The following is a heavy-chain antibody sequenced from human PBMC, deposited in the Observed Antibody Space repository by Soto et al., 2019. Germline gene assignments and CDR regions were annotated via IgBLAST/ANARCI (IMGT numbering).Heavy chain of an antibody. Sequence: GGSLRLSCGASGFNFGAFGMNWVRQAPGKGLEWVSSFTLSSSYIYYADSVKGRFTVSRDNAKNSLYLDMKSLTVDDMALYYCARDMKAVRFWGTNGFDPWCQGTLVTVSS. J-gene: IGHJ5*02. CDR1: GFNFGAFG. CDR3: ARDMKAVRFWGTNGFDP. V-gene: IGHV3-21*01. D-gene: IGHD3-16*01. CDR2: FTLSSSYI.